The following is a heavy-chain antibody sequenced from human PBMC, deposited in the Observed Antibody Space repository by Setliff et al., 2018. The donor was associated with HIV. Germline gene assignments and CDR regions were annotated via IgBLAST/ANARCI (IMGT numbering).Heavy chain of an antibody. CDR2: INTSGST. J-gene: IGHJ4*02. Sequence: NPSETLSLTCTVSGDSVSSASYYWSWIRQPPGKGLEWIGHINTSGSTKYNPSLKSRLTMSVDSSGNQFSLTLTSVTAADTAVYYCARDPNTGWYYLDFWGPGALVTVSS. CDR1: GDSVSSASYY. V-gene: IGHV4-61*01. D-gene: IGHD6-19*01. CDR3: ARDPNTGWYYLDF.